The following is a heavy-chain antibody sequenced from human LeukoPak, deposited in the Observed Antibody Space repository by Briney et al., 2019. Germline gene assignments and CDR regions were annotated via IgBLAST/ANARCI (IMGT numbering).Heavy chain of an antibody. CDR1: GFTFSSYS. CDR3: ARVKDYYDSSDQGRGVYWFDP. J-gene: IGHJ5*02. Sequence: SPGGSLRLSCAASGFTFSSYSMNWVRQAPGKGLEWVSSISSSSSYIYYADSVKGRFTISRDNAKNSLYLQMNSLRAEDTAVYYCARVKDYYDSSDQGRGVYWFDPWGQGTLVTVSS. CDR2: ISSSSSYI. D-gene: IGHD3-22*01. V-gene: IGHV3-21*04.